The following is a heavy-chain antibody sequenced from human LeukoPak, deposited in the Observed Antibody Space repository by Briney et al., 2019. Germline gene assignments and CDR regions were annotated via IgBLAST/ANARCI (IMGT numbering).Heavy chain of an antibody. CDR3: ARASNYDFWSGYRYYYYGMDV. J-gene: IGHJ6*04. CDR2: ISAYNGNT. D-gene: IGHD3-3*01. CDR1: GYTFTSYG. V-gene: IGHV1-18*01. Sequence: ASVKVSCKASGYTFTSYGISWVRQAPGQGLEWMGWISAYNGNTNYAQKLQGRVTMTTDTSTSTAYMELRSLRSDDTAVYYCARASNYDFWSGYRYYYYGMDVWGKGTTVTVSS.